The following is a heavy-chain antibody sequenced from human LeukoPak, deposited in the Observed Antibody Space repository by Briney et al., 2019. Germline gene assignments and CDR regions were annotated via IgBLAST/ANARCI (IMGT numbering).Heavy chain of an antibody. V-gene: IGHV3-30*18. CDR3: AKDGTVTTRDAFDI. D-gene: IGHD4-17*01. CDR2: ISYDGSNK. Sequence: PGRSLRLSCAASGFTFNNYGMHWVRQAPGKGLEWVAVISYDGSNKYYADSVKGRFTIPRDNSKNTLYLQMNSLRAEDTAVYYCAKDGTVTTRDAFDIWGQGTMVTVSS. CDR1: GFTFNNYG. J-gene: IGHJ3*02.